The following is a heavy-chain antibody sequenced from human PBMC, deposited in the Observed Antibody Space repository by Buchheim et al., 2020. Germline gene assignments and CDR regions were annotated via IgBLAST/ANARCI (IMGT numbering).Heavy chain of an antibody. D-gene: IGHD5-18*01. J-gene: IGHJ6*02. CDR2: ISYDGSNK. Sequence: QVQLVESGGDVVQPGRSLRLSCAASGFTFSSYGMHWVRQAPGKGLEWVAVISYDGSNKYYADSVKGRFTISRDNSKNTLYLQMNSLRAEDTAVYYCAKELTAMVSYYYYGMDVWGQGTT. CDR3: AKELTAMVSYYYYGMDV. V-gene: IGHV3-30*18. CDR1: GFTFSSYG.